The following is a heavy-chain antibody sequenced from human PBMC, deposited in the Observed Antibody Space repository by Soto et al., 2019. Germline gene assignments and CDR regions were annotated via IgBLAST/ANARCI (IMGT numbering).Heavy chain of an antibody. CDR2: INPNSGGT. CDR1: GYTFTGYY. J-gene: IGHJ5*02. CDR3: ARGDCSGGSCYSSWFGP. D-gene: IGHD2-15*01. Sequence: ASVKVSCQASGYTFTGYYMHWVRQAPGQGLEWMGWINPNSGGTNYAQKFQGRVTMTRDTSISTAYMELSRLRSDDTAVYYCARGDCSGGSCYSSWFGPWGQGTLVTVSS. V-gene: IGHV1-2*02.